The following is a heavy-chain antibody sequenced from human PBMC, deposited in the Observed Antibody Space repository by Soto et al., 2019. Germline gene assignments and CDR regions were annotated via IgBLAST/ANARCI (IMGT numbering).Heavy chain of an antibody. D-gene: IGHD2-21*01. CDR1: GYTFANYG. J-gene: IGHJ4*02. Sequence: QVQLVQSGAEVKKPGASVKVSCKASGYTFANYGISWVRQAPGQGLEWMGWITPYNGNTNYAQKLQGRLTMTTDTPTSTAYMELGSLRSDDTAVYYWAKGEGFLDSGGQETLVTVPS. CDR3: AKGEGFLDS. CDR2: ITPYNGNT. V-gene: IGHV1-18*01.